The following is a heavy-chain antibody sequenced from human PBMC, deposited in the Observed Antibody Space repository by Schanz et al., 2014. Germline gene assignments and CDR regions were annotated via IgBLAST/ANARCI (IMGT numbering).Heavy chain of an antibody. V-gene: IGHV1-46*01. Sequence: QVQLVQSGAEVKKPGASVKVSCKASGYTFTSYGISWVRQAPGQGLEWVGIINPSEGGTSFPQKFKDRLTMTRDTSTSTFYMELSSLRSEDTAVYYCARGRGCTGGSCYSWFDLWGQGTLVTVSS. CDR3: ARGRGCTGGSCYSWFDL. CDR2: INPSEGGT. CDR1: GYTFTSYG. J-gene: IGHJ5*02. D-gene: IGHD2-15*01.